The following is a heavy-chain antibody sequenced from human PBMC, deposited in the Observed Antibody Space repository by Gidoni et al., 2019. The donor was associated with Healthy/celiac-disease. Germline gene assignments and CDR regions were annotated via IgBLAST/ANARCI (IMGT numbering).Heavy chain of an antibody. V-gene: IGHV4-31*03. CDR1: CCSISSSGYY. D-gene: IGHD3-22*01. Sequence: QVQLQESGPGLVTPSQTLSLTCTVSCCSISSSGYYWSWIRQHPGKGLEWIGYIYYSGSTYYNPSLKSRVTISVDTSKNQFSLKLSSVTAADTAVYYCARERGIVVVNDAFDIWGQGTMVTVSS. J-gene: IGHJ3*02. CDR3: ARERGIVVVNDAFDI. CDR2: IYYSGST.